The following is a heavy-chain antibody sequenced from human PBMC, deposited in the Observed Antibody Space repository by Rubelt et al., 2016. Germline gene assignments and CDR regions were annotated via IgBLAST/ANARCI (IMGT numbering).Heavy chain of an antibody. J-gene: IGHJ4*02. CDR2: DT. V-gene: IGHV5-51*01. CDR3: ARPDGYNSQYFDY. D-gene: IGHD5-24*01. Sequence: DTRYSPSFQGQATISADKSINTAYLQWSSLKASDTAMYYCARPDGYNSQYFDYWGQGTLVTVSS.